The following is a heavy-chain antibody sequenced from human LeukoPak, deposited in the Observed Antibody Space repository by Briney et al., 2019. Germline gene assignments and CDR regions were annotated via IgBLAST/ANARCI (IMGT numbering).Heavy chain of an antibody. CDR1: GGSISSRNSY. CDR3: AREYGDP. CDR2: IDNSGNT. J-gene: IGHJ5*02. V-gene: IGHV4-39*07. Sequence: PSETLSLTCTVSGGSISSRNSYWGWIRQAPGKGLEWIGSIDNSGNTYYNPSLKSRVTVSIDTSKNYFSLNLMSVAAADTAVYYCAREYGDPWGQGTLVTVSS. D-gene: IGHD4-17*01.